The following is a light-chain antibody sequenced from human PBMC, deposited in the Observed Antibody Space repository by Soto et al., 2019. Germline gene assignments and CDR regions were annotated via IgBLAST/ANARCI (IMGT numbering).Light chain of an antibody. V-gene: IGLV3-21*02. Sequence: SYELTQSPSVSVAPGQTVRVTCGGKNIGSKSVHWYQQKPGQAPVLVVYDDSDRPSGIPERFSGSNSGNTATLTISRVEAGDEADYHCQVWDRGSDHYVFGSGTKLTVL. CDR3: QVWDRGSDHYV. CDR1: NIGSKS. CDR2: DDS. J-gene: IGLJ1*01.